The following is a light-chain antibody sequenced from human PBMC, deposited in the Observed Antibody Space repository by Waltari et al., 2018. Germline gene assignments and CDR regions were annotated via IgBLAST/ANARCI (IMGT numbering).Light chain of an antibody. Sequence: EIVMTQSPAILSVSQGERATLSCRASQSVSNNLAWYQQKPCQAPRLLIYGASTRATGVPARFSGSGSGTEFTLTISSLQSEDFAVYYCQQCNDWPRTFGQGTKVEIK. J-gene: IGKJ1*01. CDR3: QQCNDWPRT. CDR1: QSVSNN. V-gene: IGKV3D-15*01. CDR2: GAS.